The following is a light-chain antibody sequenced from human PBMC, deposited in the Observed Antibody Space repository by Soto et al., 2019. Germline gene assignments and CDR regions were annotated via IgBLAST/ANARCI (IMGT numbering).Light chain of an antibody. CDR2: AAS. CDR3: QQYNSYPLT. V-gene: IGKV1-16*02. J-gene: IGKJ3*01. CDR1: QDIRNY. Sequence: DIQVTQSPSSLSASVGDRVTITCRASQDIRNYLAWFQQKPGKAPKCLIYAASNLQSGVPSKFSGSGSGTDFTLTISSLQTEDFATYYCQQYNSYPLTFGPGTKVDLK.